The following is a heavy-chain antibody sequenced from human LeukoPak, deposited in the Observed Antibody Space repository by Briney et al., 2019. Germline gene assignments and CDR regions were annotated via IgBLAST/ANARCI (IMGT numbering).Heavy chain of an antibody. Sequence: GGSLRLSCAVSGFTVNSNSMSWVRQAPGKGLEWVSVIYSGGTTYYADSVKGRFTISRDNSKNTLYLQMNSLRAEDTAVYYCARDLVYSDGWYVPYWGQGTLVTVSS. CDR3: ARDLVYSDGWYVPY. CDR1: GFTVNSNS. D-gene: IGHD6-19*01. CDR2: IYSGGTT. V-gene: IGHV3-66*01. J-gene: IGHJ4*02.